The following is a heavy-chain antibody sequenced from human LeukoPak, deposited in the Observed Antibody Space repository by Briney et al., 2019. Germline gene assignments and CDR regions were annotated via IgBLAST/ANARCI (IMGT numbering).Heavy chain of an antibody. CDR2: ISSSSSYI. CDR1: GFTFSSYS. CDR3: ARDVVDQDIVVVPAAMGP. Sequence: PGGSLRLSCAASGFTFSSYSMNWVRQAPGKGLEWVSSISSSSSYIYYADSVKGRFTISRDNAKNSLYLQMNSLRAEDTAVYYCARDVVDQDIVVVPAAMGPWGQGTLVTVSS. J-gene: IGHJ5*02. D-gene: IGHD2-2*01. V-gene: IGHV3-21*01.